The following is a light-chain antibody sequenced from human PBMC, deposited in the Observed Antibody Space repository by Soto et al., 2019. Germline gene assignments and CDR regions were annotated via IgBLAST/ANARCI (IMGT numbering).Light chain of an antibody. CDR1: QSVSSN. J-gene: IGKJ1*01. CDR2: GAS. CDR3: QSEKT. V-gene: IGKV3-15*01. Sequence: EIVMTQSPATLSVSPGERATLSCRASQSVSSNLAWYQQKPGQAPRLLFYGASTRATGIPARFSGSGSGTEFTLTISSLQSEDFAVYYCQSEKTFGQGTKVEIK.